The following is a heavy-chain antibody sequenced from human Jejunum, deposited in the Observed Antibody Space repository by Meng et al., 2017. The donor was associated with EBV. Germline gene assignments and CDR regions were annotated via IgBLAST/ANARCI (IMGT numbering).Heavy chain of an antibody. Sequence: VQLVESGGGLVQPGGSLRLSCIAKGFTFSSYAMSWVRQAPGKGLEWVSGISGSGSNTYYADSVKGRFSISRDNSKNTLSLQLSSLRADDTAVYYCAKDFYYDTRALFGHWGQGTLVTVSS. CDR3: AKDFYYDTRALFGH. J-gene: IGHJ4*02. CDR2: ISGSGSNT. D-gene: IGHD3-22*01. CDR1: GFTFSSYA. V-gene: IGHV3-23*04.